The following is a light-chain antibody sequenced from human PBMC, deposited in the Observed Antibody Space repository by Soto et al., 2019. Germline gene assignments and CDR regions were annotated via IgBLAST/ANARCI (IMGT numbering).Light chain of an antibody. Sequence: EIVMTQSPATLSVSPGERATLSCRAAQNIKSNLAWYQQKPGQAPRLLIYDASNRAAGVPARFSGSGSGTDFTLTISSLEPEDFAVYYCQQYNNWPPWTFGQGTKVDIK. V-gene: IGKV3D-15*01. CDR1: QNIKSN. CDR3: QQYNNWPPWT. CDR2: DAS. J-gene: IGKJ1*01.